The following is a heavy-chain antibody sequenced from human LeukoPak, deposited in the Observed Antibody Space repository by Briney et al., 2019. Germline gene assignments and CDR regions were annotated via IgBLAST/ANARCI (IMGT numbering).Heavy chain of an antibody. CDR1: GGSFSGYY. D-gene: IGHD2-15*01. CDR3: ANIVVDSRSEYFQH. J-gene: IGHJ1*01. Sequence: SETLSLTCAVYGGSFSGYYWSWIRQPPGKGLEWIGEINHSGSTNYNPSLKSRVTISVDTSKNQFSLKLSSVTAADTAVYYCANIVVDSRSEYFQHWGQGTLVTVSS. V-gene: IGHV4-34*01. CDR2: INHSGST.